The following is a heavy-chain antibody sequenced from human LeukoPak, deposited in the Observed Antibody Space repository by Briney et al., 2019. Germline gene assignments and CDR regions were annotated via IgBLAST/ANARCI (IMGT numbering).Heavy chain of an antibody. Sequence: GGSLRLSCAASGFTFSNYWMTWVRQAPGKGLEWVANIKQDGSDKYYMDSVKGRFTISRDNARNSLYLQMNSLRAEDTAVYYCARNDYDYVWGSYRPRDYYFDYWGQGTLVTVSS. CDR2: IKQDGSDK. V-gene: IGHV3-7*01. D-gene: IGHD3-16*02. J-gene: IGHJ4*02. CDR1: GFTFSNYW. CDR3: ARNDYDYVWGSYRPRDYYFDY.